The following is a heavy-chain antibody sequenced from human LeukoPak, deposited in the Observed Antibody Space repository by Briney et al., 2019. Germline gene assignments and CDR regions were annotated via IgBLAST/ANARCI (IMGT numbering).Heavy chain of an antibody. CDR3: ARVKEGCSSTSCRRDYYYYGMDV. D-gene: IGHD2-2*01. Sequence: SETLSLTCTVSGGSISSYYWSWIRQPAGKGLEWIGRIYTSGSTNYNPSLKSRVTISVDTSKNQFSLKLSSVTAADTAVYYCARVKEGCSSTSCRRDYYYYGMDVWGQGTTVTVSS. V-gene: IGHV4-4*07. J-gene: IGHJ6*02. CDR1: GGSISSYY. CDR2: IYTSGST.